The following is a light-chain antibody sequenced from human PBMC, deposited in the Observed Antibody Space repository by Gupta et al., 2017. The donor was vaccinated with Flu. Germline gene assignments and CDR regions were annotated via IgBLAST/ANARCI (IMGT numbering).Light chain of an antibody. J-gene: IGKJ2*01. CDR1: QSVSRSY. CDR2: DAS. CDR3: QQYGSSPMYT. V-gene: IGKV3-20*01. Sequence: TLSLSPGERATLSCRASQSVSRSYLAWYQQKPGQAPRLLIYDASSRDTGIPDRFSGSGSGTDFTLTISRREPEDFAVYYCQQYGSSPMYTFGQGTKLEIK.